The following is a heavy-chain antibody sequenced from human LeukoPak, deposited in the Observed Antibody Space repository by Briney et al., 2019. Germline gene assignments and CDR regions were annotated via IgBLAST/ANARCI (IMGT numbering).Heavy chain of an antibody. CDR3: ARGHSGRGGIDP. V-gene: IGHV4-59*01. CDR1: GGSISSYY. CDR2: IYYSGST. D-gene: IGHD3-10*02. J-gene: IGHJ5*02. Sequence: SETLSLTCTVSGGSISSYYWSWIRQPPGKGLEWIGYIYYSGSTNYNPSLKSRVTISVDTSKNQFSLKLSSVTAADTAVYYCARGHSGRGGIDPWGQGTLVTVSS.